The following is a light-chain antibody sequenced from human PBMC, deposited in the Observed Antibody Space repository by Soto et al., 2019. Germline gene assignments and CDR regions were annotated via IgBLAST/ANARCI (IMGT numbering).Light chain of an antibody. CDR1: QSVSSNY. V-gene: IGKV3D-20*02. CDR2: GAS. CDR3: QQRSDWPLT. Sequence: EIVLTQSPGTLSLSPGERATLSCRASQSVSSNYLAWYQQKPGQAPRILVFGASGRATGIPDRFSGSGSGTDFTLTISSLEPEDFAVYYCQQRSDWPLTFGGGTKVDIK. J-gene: IGKJ4*01.